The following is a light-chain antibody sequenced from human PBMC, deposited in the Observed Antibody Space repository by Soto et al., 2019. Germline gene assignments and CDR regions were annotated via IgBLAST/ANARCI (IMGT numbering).Light chain of an antibody. J-gene: IGKJ1*01. CDR3: QQYNNWPQT. Sequence: DIVLTQSPGTLSLSPGERATLSCRASQSVSSSYLAWYQQKPGQAPRLLIYGPSNRATDIPDRFSGSGSGTEFTLTISSLQSEDFAVYYCQQYNNWPQTFGQGTKVDIK. CDR1: QSVSSSY. CDR2: GPS. V-gene: IGKV3-20*01.